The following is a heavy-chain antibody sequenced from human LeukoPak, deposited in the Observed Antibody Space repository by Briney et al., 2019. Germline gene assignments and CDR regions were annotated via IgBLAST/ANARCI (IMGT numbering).Heavy chain of an antibody. D-gene: IGHD3-10*01. J-gene: IGHJ6*03. V-gene: IGHV4-34*01. CDR3: ARQGITMVRGVRYMDA. CDR2: INHSGST. CDR1: AGSFSGYY. Sequence: PSETLSLTCAVYAGSFSGYYWNWVRQPPGKGLEWIGEINHSGSTNYNPSLKSRVTISVDTSKKQFSLKLSSVAAADTAVYYFARQGITMVRGVRYMDAWGKGTTVTVSS.